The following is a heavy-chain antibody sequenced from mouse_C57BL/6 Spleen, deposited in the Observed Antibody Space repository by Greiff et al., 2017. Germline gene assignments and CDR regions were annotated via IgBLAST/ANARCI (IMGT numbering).Heavy chain of an antibody. CDR3: NLDLFAY. V-gene: IGHV6-3*01. CDR2: ISLKSDNYAT. J-gene: IGHJ3*01. Sequence: DVKLVESGGGLVQPGGSMKLSCVASGFTFSNSWMNWVRQSPEKGLEWVAPISLKSDNYATHYAVSVKERFTISRDDSKSSVYLQMNNLRAEDTGIYYCNLDLFAYWGQGTLVTVSA. CDR1: GFTFSNSW.